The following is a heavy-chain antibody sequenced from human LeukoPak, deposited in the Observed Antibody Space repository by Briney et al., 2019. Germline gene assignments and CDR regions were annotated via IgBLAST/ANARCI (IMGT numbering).Heavy chain of an antibody. Sequence: PSETLSLTCTVSGGSISSGSYYWSRIRQPAGKGLEWIGRIYTSGSTNYNPSLKSRVTISVDTSKNQFSLKLSSVTAADTAVYYCARRRKTIRYCSSTSCYFWGGVYYYYMDVWGKGTTVTVSS. CDR1: GGSISSGSYY. CDR3: ARRRKTIRYCSSTSCYFWGGVYYYYMDV. J-gene: IGHJ6*03. CDR2: IYTSGST. V-gene: IGHV4-61*02. D-gene: IGHD2-2*01.